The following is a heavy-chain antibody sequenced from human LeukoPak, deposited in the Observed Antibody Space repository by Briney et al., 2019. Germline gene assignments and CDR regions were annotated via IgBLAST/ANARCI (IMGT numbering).Heavy chain of an antibody. CDR3: ARRPGSTRYYYGLDV. CDR2: IYGGGST. Sequence: GGSLRLSCAASGFTVSSNYMTWVRQAPGKGLEWVSVIYGGGSTYYADSVKGRFTISRDNSKNTLYLQMNSLRAEDTAVYYCARRPGSTRYYYGLDVWGQGSTVTVSS. J-gene: IGHJ6*02. D-gene: IGHD3-10*01. V-gene: IGHV3-53*01. CDR1: GFTVSSNY.